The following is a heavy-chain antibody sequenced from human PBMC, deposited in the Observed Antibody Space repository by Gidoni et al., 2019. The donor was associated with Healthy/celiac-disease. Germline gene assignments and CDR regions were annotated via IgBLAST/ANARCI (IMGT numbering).Heavy chain of an antibody. Sequence: EVQLLESGGGLVQPGGSLRLSCAASGFTFSSYAMSWVRQAPGKGLEWVSAISGSGGSTYYADSVKGRFTISRDNSKNTLYLQMNSLRAEDTAVYYCAKDLPHPDIVVVPAAIPGDAFDIWGQGTMVTVSS. J-gene: IGHJ3*02. V-gene: IGHV3-23*01. CDR2: ISGSGGST. CDR3: AKDLPHPDIVVVPAAIPGDAFDI. D-gene: IGHD2-2*02. CDR1: GFTFSSYA.